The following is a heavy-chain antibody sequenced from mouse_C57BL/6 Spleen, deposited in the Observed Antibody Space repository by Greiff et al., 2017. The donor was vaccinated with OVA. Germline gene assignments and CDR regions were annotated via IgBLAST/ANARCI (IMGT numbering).Heavy chain of an antibody. CDR2: IYPRSGNT. CDR1: GYTFTSYG. J-gene: IGHJ1*03. D-gene: IGHD2-12*01. V-gene: IGHV1-81*01. CDR3: ASPGAYDGGYFDV. Sequence: VQLQESGAELARPGASVKLSCKASGYTFTSYGISWVKQRPGQGLEWIGEIYPRSGNTYYNEKFKGKATLTADNSSSTAYMELRSLTSEDSAVYFCASPGAYDGGYFDVGGTGTTVTVSS.